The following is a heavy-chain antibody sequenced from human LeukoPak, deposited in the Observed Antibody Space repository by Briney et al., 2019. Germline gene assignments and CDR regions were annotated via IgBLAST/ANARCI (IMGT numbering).Heavy chain of an antibody. Sequence: PGGSLRLSCAASGFTFSSYWMHWVRQAPGKGLMWVSRINSDGSRTTYADSVKGRFTISRDNSKNTLYLQMNSLRAEDTAVYYCAKGFYDDSASGVFDIWGQGTMVTVSS. J-gene: IGHJ3*02. CDR1: GFTFSSYW. CDR2: INSDGSRT. V-gene: IGHV3-74*01. D-gene: IGHD3-22*01. CDR3: AKGFYDDSASGVFDI.